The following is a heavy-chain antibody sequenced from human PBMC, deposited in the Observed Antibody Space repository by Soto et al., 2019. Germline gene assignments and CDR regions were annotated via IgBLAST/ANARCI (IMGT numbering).Heavy chain of an antibody. J-gene: IGHJ6*02. Sequence: QVQLVQSGAEVKKPGSSVKVSCKASGGTFSSYAISWVRQAPGQGLEWMGRIMPIFGTANYAQKFQGRVTIPADESTSTDYMELSSLSSEDTAVYYCARGSGYYSYYYYYGMDVWGQGTTVTVSS. V-gene: IGHV1-69*01. CDR1: GGTFSSYA. CDR3: ARGSGYYSYYYYYGMDV. D-gene: IGHD3-22*01. CDR2: IMPIFGTA.